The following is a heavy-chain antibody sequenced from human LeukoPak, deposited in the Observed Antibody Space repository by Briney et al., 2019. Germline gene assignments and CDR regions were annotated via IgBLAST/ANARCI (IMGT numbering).Heavy chain of an antibody. CDR2: IYSGGST. V-gene: IGHV3-53*01. CDR3: TRVSEDGVPGGY. CDR1: GFTVSSNY. Sequence: PGGSLRLSCAASGFTVSSNYMSWVRQAPGKGLEWVSVIYSGGSTYYADSVKGRFTISRDNSKNTLYLQMNSLRAEDTAVYYCTRVSEDGVPGGYWGQGTLVTVSS. D-gene: IGHD4-17*01. J-gene: IGHJ4*02.